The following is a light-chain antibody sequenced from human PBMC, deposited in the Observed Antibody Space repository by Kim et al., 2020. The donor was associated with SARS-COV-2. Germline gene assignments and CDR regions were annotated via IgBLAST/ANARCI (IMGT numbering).Light chain of an antibody. CDR3: QSSGA. Sequence: EIVMTQSPATLSVSPGERATLSCRASQSVSSNLAWYQQKPGQAPRLLIYGASTRATGIPARFSGSGSGTEFTLTISSLQSEDFAVYYCQSSGAFGGGTKVDIK. J-gene: IGKJ4*01. CDR1: QSVSSN. V-gene: IGKV3-15*01. CDR2: GAS.